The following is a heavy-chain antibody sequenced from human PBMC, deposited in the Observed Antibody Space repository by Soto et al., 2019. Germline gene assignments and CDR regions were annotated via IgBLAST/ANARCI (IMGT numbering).Heavy chain of an antibody. J-gene: IGHJ6*02. CDR2: IYPGDSDT. D-gene: IGHD3-9*01. V-gene: IGHV5-51*01. CDR3: ARLSVVNYYDILTGYHPLPGGMDV. Sequence: GESLKISCKGSGYSFTSYWIGWVRQMPGKGLEWMGIIYPGDSDTRYSPSFQGQVTISADKSISTAYLQWSSLKASDTAMYYCARLSVVNYYDILTGYHPLPGGMDVWGQGTTVTVSS. CDR1: GYSFTSYW.